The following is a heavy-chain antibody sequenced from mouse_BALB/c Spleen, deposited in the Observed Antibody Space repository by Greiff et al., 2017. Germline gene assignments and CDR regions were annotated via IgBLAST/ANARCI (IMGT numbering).Heavy chain of an antibody. CDR2: IWTGGGI. D-gene: IGHD1-1*01. CDR1: GFSLTSYD. J-gene: IGHJ4*01. V-gene: IGHV2-9-2*01. Sequence: QVQLKESGPGLVAPSQSLSITCTVSGFSLTSYDISWIRQPPGKGLEWLGVIWTGGGINYNSAFMSRLSISKDNSKSQVFLKMNSLQTDDTAIYYCVRDYYGSSYYAMDYWGQGTSVTVSS. CDR3: VRDYYGSSYYAMDY.